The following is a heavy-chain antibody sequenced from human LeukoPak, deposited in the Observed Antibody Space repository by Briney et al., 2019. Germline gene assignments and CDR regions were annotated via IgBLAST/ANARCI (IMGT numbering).Heavy chain of an antibody. J-gene: IGHJ4*02. CDR1: GYTFTAYY. V-gene: IGHV1-46*01. CDR3: ARDLSGPTVTTPDY. D-gene: IGHD1-1*01. Sequence: ASGKVSCKASGYTFTAYYMHWVRQAPGHRFEWMGIINPNGGYTRFAQKFQGRVTMTRDTSTTTVYMEVSSLRSEDTAVYYCARDLSGPTVTTPDYWGQGTLVTVSS. CDR2: INPNGGYT.